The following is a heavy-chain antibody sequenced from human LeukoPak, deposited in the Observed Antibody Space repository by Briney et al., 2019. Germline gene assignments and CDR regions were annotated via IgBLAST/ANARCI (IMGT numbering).Heavy chain of an antibody. D-gene: IGHD3-3*01. CDR1: GGSFSGYY. J-gene: IGHJ4*02. CDR3: ARVRTYYGFWSGYYTPAQYFDY. Sequence: SETLSLTCAVYGGSFSGYYWSWIRQPPGKGLEWIGEINHSGSTNYNPSLKSRVTISVDTSKNQFSLKLSSVTAADTAVYYCARVRTYYGFWSGYYTPAQYFDYWGQGTLVTVSS. CDR2: INHSGST. V-gene: IGHV4-34*01.